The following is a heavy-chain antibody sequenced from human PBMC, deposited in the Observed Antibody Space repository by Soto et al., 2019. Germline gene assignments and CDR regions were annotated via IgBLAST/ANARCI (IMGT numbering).Heavy chain of an antibody. J-gene: IGHJ5*02. V-gene: IGHV4-61*01. CDR2: FYYSGST. CDR1: CGSVISGRHY. CDR3: ARAPNYYDSSGYA. D-gene: IGHD3-22*01. Sequence: NPSETLSLTCTFSCGSVISGRHYWSWIRQPPGKGLEWIGYFYYSGSTNYNPSLKSRVTISVDTSKNQFSLKLSSVTAADTAVYYCARAPNYYDSSGYAWGQGTLVTVSS.